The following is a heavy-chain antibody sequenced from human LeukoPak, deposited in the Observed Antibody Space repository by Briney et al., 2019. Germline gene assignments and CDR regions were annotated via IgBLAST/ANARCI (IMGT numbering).Heavy chain of an antibody. Sequence: ASVEVSCKASGGTFSSYAISWVRQAPGQGLEWMGGIIPIFGTANYAQKFQGRVTITADESTSTAYMELSSLRSEDTAVYYCARASATKIAVAGTRYFDYWGQGTLVTVSS. V-gene: IGHV1-69*13. J-gene: IGHJ4*02. CDR3: ARASATKIAVAGTRYFDY. D-gene: IGHD6-19*01. CDR1: GGTFSSYA. CDR2: IIPIFGTA.